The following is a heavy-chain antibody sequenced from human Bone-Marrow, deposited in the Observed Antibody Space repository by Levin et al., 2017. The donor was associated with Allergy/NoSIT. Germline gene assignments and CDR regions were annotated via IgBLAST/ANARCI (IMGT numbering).Heavy chain of an antibody. CDR3: ARDRGYGDYVVDY. D-gene: IGHD4-17*01. CDR1: GFTFSDYY. CDR2: ISTIGYV. V-gene: IGHV3-11*05. J-gene: IGHJ4*02. Sequence: LSLTCAASGFTFSDYYMTWIRQAPGKGLEWISYISTIGYVNYADSVKGRFTISRDNAKNSLSLQMNSLRAEDTAVYYCARDRGYGDYVVDYWGQGTLVTVSS.